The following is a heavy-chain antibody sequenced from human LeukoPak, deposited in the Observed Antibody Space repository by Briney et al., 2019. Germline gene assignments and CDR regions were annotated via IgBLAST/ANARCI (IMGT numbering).Heavy chain of an antibody. D-gene: IGHD3-3*01. J-gene: IGHJ4*02. V-gene: IGHV3-30*03. CDR1: GFTFSRHG. Sequence: GGSMRLSCAPSGFTFSRHGMHWVRQAPGKGLEWVAIISNDGSRKYYAHSVEGRFTISRDNSKNTLYLQMDSLRAEDTAVYYCARDRAWNYFDYWGQGTLVTVSS. CDR3: ARDRAWNYFDY. CDR2: ISNDGSRK.